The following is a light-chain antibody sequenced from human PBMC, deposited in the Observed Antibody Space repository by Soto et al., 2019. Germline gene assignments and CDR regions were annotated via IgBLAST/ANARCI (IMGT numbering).Light chain of an antibody. Sequence: ETVMTQSPATLSVSPGERATLSCRASQSVYSSLAWYQQKPGQAPRLLIYGASTRATGIPARFSGSGSGTEFTLTISRLQSEDFAVYYCQQYNKWHQWTLGQGTKVDI. V-gene: IGKV3-15*01. CDR1: QSVYSS. CDR2: GAS. J-gene: IGKJ1*01. CDR3: QQYNKWHQWT.